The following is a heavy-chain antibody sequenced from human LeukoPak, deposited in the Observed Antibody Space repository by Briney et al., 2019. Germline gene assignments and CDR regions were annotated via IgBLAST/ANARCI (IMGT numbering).Heavy chain of an antibody. V-gene: IGHV1-2*02. Sequence: ASVKVSCKASGYTFTGYYMHWVQQAPGQGLEWMGWINPNSGGTNYAQKFQGRVTMTRDTSISTAYMELSRLRSDDTAVYYCAKIAAAGTSFDYWGQGTLVTVSS. CDR2: INPNSGGT. J-gene: IGHJ4*02. CDR1: GYTFTGYY. CDR3: AKIAAAGTSFDY. D-gene: IGHD6-13*01.